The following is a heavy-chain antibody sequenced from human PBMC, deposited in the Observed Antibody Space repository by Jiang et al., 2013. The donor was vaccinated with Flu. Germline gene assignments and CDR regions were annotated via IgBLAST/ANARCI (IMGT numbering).Heavy chain of an antibody. V-gene: IGHV4-30-4*01. CDR2: IYAGGST. J-gene: IGHJ4*02. D-gene: IGHD3-16*01. CDR3: ARALPSNGGSWGNFFDN. Sequence: GLVKPSQTLSLTCSVSGGSIRSGNYYWSWIRQPPGMGLEWIGYIYAGGSTYYNPSLKSRMTISQDTPENQFSLRVSSVTAADTAVYYCARALPSNGGSWGNFFDNWGQGTLVTVSS. CDR1: GGSIRSGNYY.